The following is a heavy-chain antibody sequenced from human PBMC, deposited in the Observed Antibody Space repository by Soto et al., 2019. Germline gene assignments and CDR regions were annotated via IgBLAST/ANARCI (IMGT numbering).Heavy chain of an antibody. Sequence: PSETLSLACTVSGGSISSSSYYWGWIRQPPGKGLEWIGSIYYSGSTYYNPSLKSRVTISVDTSKNQFSLKLSSVTAADTAVYYCATHVEGYCIGGSCYPGPNWFDPWGQGTLVTGSS. J-gene: IGHJ5*02. CDR3: ATHVEGYCIGGSCYPGPNWFDP. D-gene: IGHD2-15*01. CDR2: IYYSGST. CDR1: GGSISSSSYY. V-gene: IGHV4-39*01.